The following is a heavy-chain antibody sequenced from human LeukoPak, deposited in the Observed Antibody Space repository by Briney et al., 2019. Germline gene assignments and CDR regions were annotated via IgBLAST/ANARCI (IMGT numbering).Heavy chain of an antibody. V-gene: IGHV3-9*01. CDR3: AKGVSSSWYYFDY. Sequence: PGGSLRLSCAASGFIFSSFSMNWVRQAPGKGLEWVSGISWNSGSIGYADSVKGRFTISRDNAKNSLYLQMNSLRAEDTALYYCAKGVSSSWYYFDYWGQGTLVTVSS. CDR1: GFIFSSFS. CDR2: ISWNSGSI. J-gene: IGHJ4*02. D-gene: IGHD6-13*01.